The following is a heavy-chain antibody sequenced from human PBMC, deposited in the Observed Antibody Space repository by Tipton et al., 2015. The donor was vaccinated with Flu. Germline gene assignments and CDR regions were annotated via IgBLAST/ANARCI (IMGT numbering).Heavy chain of an antibody. Sequence: SLRLSCAASEFTLSDYYMSWIRQAPGKGLEWVSLISSSGIPIYYADSVKGRFTISRDSAKNSLYLQMNSLRAEDTAVYYCARDKTNVLRYLEAGMDVWGQGTTVTVSS. CDR3: ARDKTNVLRYLEAGMDV. J-gene: IGHJ6*02. CDR1: EFTLSDYY. CDR2: ISSSGIPI. D-gene: IGHD3-9*01. V-gene: IGHV3-11*01.